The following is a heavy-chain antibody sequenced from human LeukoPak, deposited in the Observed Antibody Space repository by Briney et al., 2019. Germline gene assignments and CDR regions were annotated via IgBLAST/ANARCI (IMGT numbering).Heavy chain of an antibody. D-gene: IGHD3-3*01. CDR2: IIPIFGTA. J-gene: IGHJ4*02. CDR3: ARGGTIFGGNYYFDY. V-gene: IGHV1-69*05. Sequence: SVNVSCMASGGTFSRYAISWVRQAPGQGVEWMGGIIPIFGTANYAQTFQGRVTITTDESTSTAYMELSSLRSEDTAVYYCARGGTIFGGNYYFDYWGQGTLVTVSS. CDR1: GGTFSRYA.